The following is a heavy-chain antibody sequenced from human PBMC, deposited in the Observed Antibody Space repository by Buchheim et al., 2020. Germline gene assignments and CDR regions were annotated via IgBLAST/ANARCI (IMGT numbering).Heavy chain of an antibody. Sequence: QLQLQESGPGLVKPSETLSLTCTVSGGPISSSSYYWGWIRQPPGKGLEWIGSIYYSGSTYYNPSLKSRVTISVDTSKNQFSLKLSSVTAADTAVYYCARDNLVVVPAAMRYYYYGMDVWGQGTT. CDR1: GGPISSSSYY. CDR2: IYYSGST. V-gene: IGHV4-39*07. J-gene: IGHJ6*02. D-gene: IGHD2-2*01. CDR3: ARDNLVVVPAAMRYYYYGMDV.